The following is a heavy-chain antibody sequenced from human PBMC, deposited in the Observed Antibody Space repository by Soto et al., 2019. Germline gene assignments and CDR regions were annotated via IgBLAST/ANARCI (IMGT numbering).Heavy chain of an antibody. D-gene: IGHD2-2*01. CDR2: IIPIFGTA. J-gene: IGHJ6*02. CDR1: GFTFSSYA. V-gene: IGHV1-69*01. Sequence: VQLVESGGGLVKPGGSLRLSCAASGFTFSSYAISWVRQAPGQGLEWMGGIIPIFGTANYAQKFQGRVTITADESTSTAYMELSSLRSEDTAVYYCARDLTYCSSTSCYLPYMDVWGQGTTVTVSS. CDR3: ARDLTYCSSTSCYLPYMDV.